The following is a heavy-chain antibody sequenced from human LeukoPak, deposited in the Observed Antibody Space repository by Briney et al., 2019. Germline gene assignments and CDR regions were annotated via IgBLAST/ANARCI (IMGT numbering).Heavy chain of an antibody. V-gene: IGHV4-4*07. D-gene: IGHD2-2*01. Sequence: SETLSLTCTVSGGSISSYYWSWIRQPAGKGLEWIGRIYTSRSTNYNPSLKSRVTMSVDTSKNQFSLKLSSVTAADTAVYYCAREALVVVPAAIHFDYWGQGTLVTVSS. J-gene: IGHJ4*02. CDR3: AREALVVVPAAIHFDY. CDR1: GGSISSYY. CDR2: IYTSRST.